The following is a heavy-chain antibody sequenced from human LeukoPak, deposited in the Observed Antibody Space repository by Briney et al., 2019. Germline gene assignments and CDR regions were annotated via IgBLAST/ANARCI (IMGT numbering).Heavy chain of an antibody. D-gene: IGHD3-10*01. Sequence: GGSLRLSCAASGFTFSNYAMSWVRQAPGKGLEWVSTISGRGGGTYYADSVKGRFTLSRDNSMNTLYLQMNSLRAEDTAVYYCAKDVESGRSADYWGQGTLVTVSS. J-gene: IGHJ4*02. V-gene: IGHV3-23*01. CDR2: ISGRGGGT. CDR3: AKDVESGRSADY. CDR1: GFTFSNYA.